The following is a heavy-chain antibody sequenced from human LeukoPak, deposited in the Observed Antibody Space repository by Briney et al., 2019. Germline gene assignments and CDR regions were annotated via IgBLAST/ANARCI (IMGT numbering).Heavy chain of an antibody. CDR3: ARPLTSSMVRGTDAFDI. V-gene: IGHV3-30*04. CDR1: AFTFSSYA. CDR2: ISYDGSNK. J-gene: IGHJ3*02. Sequence: GGSLRLSCAASAFTFSSYAMHWVRQAPGKGLEWVAVISYDGSNKYYADSVKGRFTISRDNSKNTLYLQMNSLRAEDTAVYYCARPLTSSMVRGTDAFDIWGQGTMVTVSS. D-gene: IGHD3-10*01.